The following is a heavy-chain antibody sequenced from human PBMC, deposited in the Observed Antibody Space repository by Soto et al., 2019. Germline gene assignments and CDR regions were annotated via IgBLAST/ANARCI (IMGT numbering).Heavy chain of an antibody. CDR1: GLPFSSYG. Sequence: AGSMRLACAASGLPFSSYGMHWDRQAPGKGLEWVAVISYDGSNKYYADSVKGRFTISRDNSKNTLYLQMNSLRAEDTAVYYCAKSGLRYFDWLLWVDYWGQGTLVTVSS. D-gene: IGHD3-9*01. CDR3: AKSGLRYFDWLLWVDY. CDR2: ISYDGSNK. V-gene: IGHV3-30*18. J-gene: IGHJ4*02.